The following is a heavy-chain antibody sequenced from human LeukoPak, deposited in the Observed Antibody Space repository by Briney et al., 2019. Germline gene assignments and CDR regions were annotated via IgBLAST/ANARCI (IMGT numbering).Heavy chain of an antibody. Sequence: SGPTPSHPPQPLTLTCTFSGFPLRTRGMCVSWIRQPPGEALEWLTRVDWDDDKYYSTSLKTRLTISKDTSKNQVVLTMTNMDPVDTATYYCARIVWGQQLVPPLYYYYGMDVWGQGTTVTVSS. CDR2: VDWDDDK. CDR3: ARIVWGQQLVPPLYYYYGMDV. CDR1: GFPLRTRGMC. J-gene: IGHJ6*02. V-gene: IGHV2-70*11. D-gene: IGHD6-13*01.